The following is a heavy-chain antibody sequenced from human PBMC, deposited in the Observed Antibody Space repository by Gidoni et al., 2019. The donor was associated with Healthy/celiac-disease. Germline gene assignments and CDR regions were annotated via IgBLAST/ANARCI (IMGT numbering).Heavy chain of an antibody. Sequence: QVQLQQWGAGLLKRSETLSLTCAVYVGSFSGYYCSWIRQPPGKGLEWIGEINHSGSTNYNPSLKSRVTISVDTSKNQFSLKLSSVTAADTAVYYCASSVKGATTRWWHLLWYWGQGTLVTVSS. CDR1: VGSFSGYY. D-gene: IGHD1-26*01. CDR3: ASSVKGATTRWWHLLWY. V-gene: IGHV4-34*01. J-gene: IGHJ4*02. CDR2: INHSGST.